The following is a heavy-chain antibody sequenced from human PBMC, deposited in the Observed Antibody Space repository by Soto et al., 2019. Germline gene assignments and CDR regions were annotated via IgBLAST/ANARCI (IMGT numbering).Heavy chain of an antibody. CDR2: ISYDGSNK. J-gene: IGHJ3*02. CDR3: AKGGRVLYYYDSSGLDAFDI. CDR1: GFTFSSYG. Sequence: QAGGSLRLSCAASGFTFSSYGMHWVRQAPGKGLEWVAVISYDGSNKYYADSVKGRFTISRDNSKNTLYLQMNSLRAEDTAVYYCAKGGRVLYYYDSSGLDAFDIWGQGTMVTVSS. D-gene: IGHD3-22*01. V-gene: IGHV3-30*18.